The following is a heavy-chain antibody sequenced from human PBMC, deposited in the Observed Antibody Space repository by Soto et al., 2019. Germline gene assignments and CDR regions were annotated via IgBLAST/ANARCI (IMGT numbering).Heavy chain of an antibody. CDR3: VADAYYYDSSGYYQGLFDY. D-gene: IGHD3-22*01. V-gene: IGHV1-58*01. CDR1: GFTFTSSA. J-gene: IGHJ4*02. Sequence: ASVKVSCKASGFTFTSSAVQWVRQARGQRLEWIGWIVVGSGNTNYAQKFQERVTITRDMSTSTAYMELSSLRSEDTAVYYCVADAYYYDSSGYYQGLFDYWGQGTLVTVSS. CDR2: IVVGSGNT.